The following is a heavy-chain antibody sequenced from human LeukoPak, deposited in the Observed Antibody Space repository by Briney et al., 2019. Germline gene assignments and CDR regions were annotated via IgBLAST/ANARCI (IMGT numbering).Heavy chain of an antibody. V-gene: IGHV5-51*01. CDR3: ARHRCSGGTCYESYFDY. CDR1: GYNFPSYW. J-gene: IGHJ4*02. CDR2: IHPGDPDT. Sequence: GESLKISCQGSGYNFPSYWIAWVRQMPGEGLEWMGVIHPGDPDTRYSPSFQGQITFSVDKSIDTAFLQWGSLKASDTAMYYCARHRCSGGTCYESYFDYWGQGAQVTVSS. D-gene: IGHD2-15*01.